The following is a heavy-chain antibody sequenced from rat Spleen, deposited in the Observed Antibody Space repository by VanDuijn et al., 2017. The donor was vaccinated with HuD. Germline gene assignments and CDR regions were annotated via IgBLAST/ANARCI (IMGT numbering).Heavy chain of an antibody. Sequence: EVQLVESGGGLVQPGRSLKISCAASGFTFSNYAMAWVRQTPTKGLEWVASISSGGDDTYYRDSGKGRFTIFRENAKNTQYLQMDSLRSEDTAPYYCARHAVRRPTDWYFDFWGPGTMVTVSS. V-gene: IGHV5S14*01. CDR3: ARHAVRRPTDWYFDF. CDR1: GFTFSNYA. D-gene: IGHD1-11*01. CDR2: ISSGGDDT. J-gene: IGHJ1*01.